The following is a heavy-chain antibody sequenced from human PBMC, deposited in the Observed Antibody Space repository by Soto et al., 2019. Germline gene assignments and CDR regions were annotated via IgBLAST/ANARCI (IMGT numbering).Heavy chain of an antibody. CDR2: IYYSGNT. Sequence: SETLSLTCNVSGVSISSGGYYWSWIRQHPGKGLEWIGYIYYSGNTYYNPSLESRTTISRDTSKNQFSLKVTSVSAADTAVYYCARGEPYGDFAYWGQGTLVTVSS. CDR1: GVSISSGGYY. V-gene: IGHV4-31*03. J-gene: IGHJ4*02. D-gene: IGHD3-16*01. CDR3: ARGEPYGDFAY.